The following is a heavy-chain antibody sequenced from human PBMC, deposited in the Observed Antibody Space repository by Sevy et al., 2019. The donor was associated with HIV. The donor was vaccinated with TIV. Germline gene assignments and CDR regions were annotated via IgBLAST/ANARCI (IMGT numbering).Heavy chain of an antibody. Sequence: SETLSLTCTVSGGSISSYYLSWIRQPPGKGLEWIGYISYSGSTNYNPSLKSRVTISIDTSKNQFSLKLSSMTAADTAVYYCARKGVSAYDDTFDPWGQGTLVTVSS. CDR3: ARKGVSAYDDTFDP. J-gene: IGHJ5*02. V-gene: IGHV4-59*08. D-gene: IGHD3-3*01. CDR2: ISYSGST. CDR1: GGSISSYY.